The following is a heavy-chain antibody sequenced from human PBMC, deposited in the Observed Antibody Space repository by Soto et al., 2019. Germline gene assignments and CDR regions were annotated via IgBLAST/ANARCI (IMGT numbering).Heavy chain of an antibody. Sequence: QVQLVESGGGVVQPGRSLRLSCAASGFTFSSYGMHWVRQAPGKGLEWVAVISYDGSNKYYADSVKGRFTISRDNSKNTLYQQMNRVRAEDTAVYYCAKQSNDGGHEYGDYDYYYYYGMDVWGQGTTVTVSS. J-gene: IGHJ6*02. V-gene: IGHV3-30*18. CDR3: AKQSNDGGHEYGDYDYYYYYGMDV. CDR1: GFTFSSYG. CDR2: ISYDGSNK. D-gene: IGHD4-17*01.